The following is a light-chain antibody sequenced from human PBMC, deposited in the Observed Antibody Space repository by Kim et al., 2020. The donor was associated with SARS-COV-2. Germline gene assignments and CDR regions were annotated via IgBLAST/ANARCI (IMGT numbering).Light chain of an antibody. Sequence: QSIIISCTGTSSDVGGYNYGSWYQHYPGKAPNLMIYGVSKRPSGVSSRFSGSKSDNTASLTISGLQPEDEAGYYCTSYTSSRTWVFGGGTQLTVL. CDR2: GVS. CDR1: SSDVGGYNY. V-gene: IGLV2-14*03. CDR3: TSYTSSRTWV. J-gene: IGLJ3*02.